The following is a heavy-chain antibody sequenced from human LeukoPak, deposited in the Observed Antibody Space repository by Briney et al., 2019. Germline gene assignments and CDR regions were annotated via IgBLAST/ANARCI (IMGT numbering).Heavy chain of an antibody. CDR1: GFTFSSSA. Sequence: HPGGSLRLSCAASGFTFSSSAMSWVRQAPGKGLEWVSVIYSGGSTYYADSVKGRFTISRDNSKNTLYLQMNSLRAEDTAVYYCASGSYYFDYWGQGTLVTVSS. J-gene: IGHJ4*02. V-gene: IGHV3-53*01. CDR2: IYSGGST. D-gene: IGHD1-26*01. CDR3: ASGSYYFDY.